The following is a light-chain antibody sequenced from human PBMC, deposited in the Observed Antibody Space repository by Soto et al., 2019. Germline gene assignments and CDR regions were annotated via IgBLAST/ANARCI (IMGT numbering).Light chain of an antibody. CDR3: QVRTNWSIA. J-gene: IGKJ5*01. CDR2: GAS. V-gene: IGKV3-11*01. CDR1: QSVSSN. Sequence: IVLTQSPATLSLSPGERATLSCRASQSVSSNLAWYKQKPGQAPRLLSYGASNRATGIPARFSGTGSGTEFTLTINNLEPEDFEVYYCQVRTNWSIAFGRGTRLEIK.